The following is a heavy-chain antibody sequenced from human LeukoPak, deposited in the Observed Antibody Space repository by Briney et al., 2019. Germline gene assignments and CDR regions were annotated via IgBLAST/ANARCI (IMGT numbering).Heavy chain of an antibody. CDR3: ARAPRQFQDAFDI. V-gene: IGHV3-66*01. Sequence: GGSLRLSCAASGITVSSNYMSWVRQAPGTGLEWVSAIYSGGTTDSVDSVKGRFTISRDDSKNTLYLQMNSLRAEDTAVYYCARAPRQFQDAFDIWGQGTMVTVSS. J-gene: IGHJ3*02. CDR2: IYSGGTT. CDR1: GITVSSNY. D-gene: IGHD5-24*01.